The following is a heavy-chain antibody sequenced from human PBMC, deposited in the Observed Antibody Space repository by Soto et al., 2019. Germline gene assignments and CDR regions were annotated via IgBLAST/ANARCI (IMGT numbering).Heavy chain of an antibody. J-gene: IGHJ4*02. CDR1: GYNFLNYG. CDR2: ISVYHGNT. Sequence: ASVKVSCKTSGYNFLNYGMSWLRQAPGQGPEWMGWISVYHGNTIYAQNFQGRVTMTTDTSTSTAYMELTSLRSDDTGVYYCARDHGGATMALLYWGQGTLVTVSS. D-gene: IGHD3-10*01. V-gene: IGHV1-18*04. CDR3: ARDHGGATMALLY.